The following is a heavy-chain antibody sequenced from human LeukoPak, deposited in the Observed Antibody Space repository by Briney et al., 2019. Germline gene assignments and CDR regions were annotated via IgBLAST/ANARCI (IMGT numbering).Heavy chain of an antibody. J-gene: IGHJ4*02. CDR2: ITGSGGGT. V-gene: IGHV3-23*01. CDR1: GFIFSNYW. Sequence: GGSLRLSCVASGFIFSNYWMSWVRQVPGKGLEWVSTITGSGGGTYYADSVKGRFSISRDNSKNTLYLQMNGLRAKDTALYYCAKDQNAYNYVFDYWGQGTLVTVSS. D-gene: IGHD5-24*01. CDR3: AKDQNAYNYVFDY.